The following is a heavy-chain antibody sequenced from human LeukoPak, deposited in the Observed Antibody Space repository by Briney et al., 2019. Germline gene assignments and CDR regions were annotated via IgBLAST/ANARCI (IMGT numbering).Heavy chain of an antibody. CDR1: GYTFTSYD. CDR3: ARSSTSAGTYGDYVTYGMDV. J-gene: IGHJ6*02. CDR2: MNPNSGNT. Sequence: ASVKVSCKASGYTFTSYDINWVRQATGQGLEWMGWMNPNSGNTGYAQKFQGRVTMTRNTSISTAYMELSSLRSEDTAVYYCARSSTSAGTYGDYVTYGMDVWGQGTTVTVSS. V-gene: IGHV1-8*01. D-gene: IGHD4-17*01.